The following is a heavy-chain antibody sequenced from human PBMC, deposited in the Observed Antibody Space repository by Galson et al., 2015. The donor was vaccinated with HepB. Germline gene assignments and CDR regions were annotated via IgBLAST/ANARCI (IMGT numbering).Heavy chain of an antibody. V-gene: IGHV3-74*01. CDR1: GFTFSSYW. D-gene: IGHD3-3*01. CDR2: INSDGSST. CDR3: ARGYDFWSGYQTDFDY. J-gene: IGHJ4*02. Sequence: SLRLSCAASGFTFSSYWMHWVRQAPGKGLVWVSRINSDGSSTSYADSVKGRFTISRDNAKNTLYLQMNSLRAEDTAVYYCARGYDFWSGYQTDFDYWGQGTLVTVSS.